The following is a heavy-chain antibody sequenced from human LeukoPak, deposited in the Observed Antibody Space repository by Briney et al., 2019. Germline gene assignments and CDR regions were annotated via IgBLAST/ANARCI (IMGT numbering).Heavy chain of an antibody. Sequence: GGSLRPSCAASGFTFSSYAMHWVRQAPGKGLEWVAVISYDGSNKYYADSVKGRFTISRDNSKNTLYLQMNSLRAEDTAVYYCARVYVGATTYYYYGMDVWGQGTTVTVSS. V-gene: IGHV3-30-3*01. J-gene: IGHJ6*02. D-gene: IGHD1-26*01. CDR3: ARVYVGATTYYYYGMDV. CDR2: ISYDGSNK. CDR1: GFTFSSYA.